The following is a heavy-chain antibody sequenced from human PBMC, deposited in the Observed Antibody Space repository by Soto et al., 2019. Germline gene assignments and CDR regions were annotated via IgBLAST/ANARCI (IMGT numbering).Heavy chain of an antibody. Sequence: GGSMILSCAASGFTFSTCSMIWVRQAPGKGLEWVSGISGSGGSTYYADSVKGRFTISRDNAKNSLYLQMNSLRDEETAVYYCAREGYHFDYWGQGTLVTVS. CDR2: ISGSGGST. V-gene: IGHV3-23*01. J-gene: IGHJ4*02. CDR3: AREGYHFDY. CDR1: GFTFSTCS. D-gene: IGHD5-12*01.